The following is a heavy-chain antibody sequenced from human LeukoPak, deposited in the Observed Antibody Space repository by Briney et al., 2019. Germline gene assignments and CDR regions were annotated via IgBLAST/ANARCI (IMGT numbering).Heavy chain of an antibody. V-gene: IGHV3-23*01. Sequence: PGGSLRLSCAASGFTFSSCAMSWVRRAPGKGLEWVSAVSGSGGSTYYADSVKGRFTISRDNSKNTLYLQMNSLRAEDTAVYYCAKDHPRGLFRDTAFDNWGQGTLVTVSS. CDR3: AKDHPRGLFRDTAFDN. CDR1: GFTFSSCA. CDR2: VSGSGGST. D-gene: IGHD3-22*01. J-gene: IGHJ4*02.